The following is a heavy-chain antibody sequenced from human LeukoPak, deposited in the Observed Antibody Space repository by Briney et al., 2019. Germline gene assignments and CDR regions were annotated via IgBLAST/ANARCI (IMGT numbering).Heavy chain of an antibody. CDR1: GFSFSDNY. D-gene: IGHD6-19*01. CDR2: ISTSGSTI. CDR3: AKHSTSGWWVFDY. J-gene: IGHJ4*02. V-gene: IGHV3-11*04. Sequence: GGSLRLSCAASGFSFSDNYMSWIRQAPGKGLEWVSYISTSGSTIYYADSVKGRFTISRDNAKNSLYLQMNSLRAEDTAVYYCAKHSTSGWWVFDYWGQGTLVTVSS.